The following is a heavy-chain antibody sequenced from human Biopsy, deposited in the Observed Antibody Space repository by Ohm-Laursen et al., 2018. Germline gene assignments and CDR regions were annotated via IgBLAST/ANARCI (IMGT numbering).Heavy chain of an antibody. CDR1: GGSISNNNYY. Sequence: SETLSLTCAVSGGSISNNNYYWGWIRQPPGKGLEWFGSIFYRGSTHYKPSLKSQVNISVDTSKNQFSLKLNSATAADTAVYYCARDYDTSGYYYVSWGQGTLVTVSS. V-gene: IGHV4-39*01. CDR2: IFYRGST. J-gene: IGHJ5*02. CDR3: ARDYDTSGYYYVS. D-gene: IGHD3-22*01.